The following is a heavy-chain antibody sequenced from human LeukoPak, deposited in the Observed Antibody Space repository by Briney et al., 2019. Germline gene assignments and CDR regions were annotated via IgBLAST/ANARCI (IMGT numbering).Heavy chain of an antibody. V-gene: IGHV3-72*01. CDR1: GFTFSDHY. CDR3: ARGAYCGGDCYPSYYYYGMDV. J-gene: IGHJ6*02. D-gene: IGHD2-21*02. Sequence: GGSLRLSCAASGFTFSDHYMDWVRQAPGKGLEWVGRTRNKANSYTTEYAASVKGRFTISRDDSKNSLYLQMNSLKTGDTAVYYCARGAYCGGDCYPSYYYYGMDVWGQGTTVTVSS. CDR2: TRNKANSYTT.